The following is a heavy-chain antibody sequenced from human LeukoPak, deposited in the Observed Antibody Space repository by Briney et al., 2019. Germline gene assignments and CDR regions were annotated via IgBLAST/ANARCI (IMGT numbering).Heavy chain of an antibody. Sequence: SETLSLTCTVSGGSISSGDYYWSWIRQPPGKGLEWIGRIYTSGSTNYNPSLKSRVTMSVDTSKNQFSLKLSSVTAADTAVYYCARVQAVAGTLYFDYWGQGTLVTVSS. V-gene: IGHV4-61*02. CDR1: GGSISSGDYY. CDR3: ARVQAVAGTLYFDY. CDR2: IYTSGST. D-gene: IGHD6-19*01. J-gene: IGHJ4*02.